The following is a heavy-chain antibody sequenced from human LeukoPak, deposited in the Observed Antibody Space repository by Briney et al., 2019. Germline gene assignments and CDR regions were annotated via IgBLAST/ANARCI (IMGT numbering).Heavy chain of an antibody. CDR3: ASLSANKLERHYFDY. CDR2: LYHSGST. V-gene: IGHV4-34*11. CDR1: GGSFSGYY. J-gene: IGHJ4*02. Sequence: SETLSLTCAVYGGSFSGYYWGWIRQPPGKGLEWMGSLYHSGSTFYNPSLKSRATISVDASKNLFSLKVSSVTAAHTAVFCCASLSANKLERHYFDYSGQGTLVTASS. D-gene: IGHD1-1*01.